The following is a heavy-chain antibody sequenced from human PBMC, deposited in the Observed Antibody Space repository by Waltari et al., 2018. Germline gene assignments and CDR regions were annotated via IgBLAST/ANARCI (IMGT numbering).Heavy chain of an antibody. CDR3: ASARGYGTGWYGKNDY. D-gene: IGHD6-19*01. V-gene: IGHV3-23*01. CDR1: GFTFSSYS. J-gene: IGHJ4*02. CDR2: IRSGVGDT. Sequence: EVQLLESGGGLVQPGGSMRLSCATYGFTFSSYSLRWVRQTPGKWLQWVSAIRSGVGDTFYADSVKGRFTIARDNSKNRLFLQMDSRRAEDTAFYFCASARGYGTGWYGKNDYWGQGTLVTVSS.